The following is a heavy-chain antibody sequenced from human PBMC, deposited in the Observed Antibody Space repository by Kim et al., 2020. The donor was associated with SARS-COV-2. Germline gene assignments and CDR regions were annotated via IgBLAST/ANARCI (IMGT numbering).Heavy chain of an antibody. CDR3: AKDLSNYLTGYYFYGMDV. D-gene: IGHD4-4*01. CDR1: GFTFSHYG. CDR2: TSYDGGDK. J-gene: IGHJ6*02. Sequence: GGSLRLSCAASGFTFSHYGMHWVRQAPGKGLEWVAVTSYDGGDKYYADSVKGRFTISRDNSKNTLYLQMNGLRAEDTAVYYCAKDLSNYLTGYYFYGMDVWRQGTTVTVSS. V-gene: IGHV3-30*18.